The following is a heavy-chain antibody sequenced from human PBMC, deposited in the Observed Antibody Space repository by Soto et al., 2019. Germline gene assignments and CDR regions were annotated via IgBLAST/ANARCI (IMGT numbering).Heavy chain of an antibody. D-gene: IGHD1-7*01. CDR1: GFTFRSYW. Sequence: PGGSLRLSCAASGFTFRSYWMSWVRQAPGKGLEWVAIIMFDGSNEVYADSVKGRFTISRDNSNNTLYLQMNTLGAEDTAVYYCARDGIGGTVFRGYLDYWGRGTVVTVSS. CDR2: IMFDGSNE. J-gene: IGHJ4*02. CDR3: ARDGIGGTVFRGYLDY. V-gene: IGHV3-33*08.